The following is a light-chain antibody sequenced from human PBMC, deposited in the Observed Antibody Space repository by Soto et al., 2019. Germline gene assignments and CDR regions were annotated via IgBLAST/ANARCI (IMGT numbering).Light chain of an antibody. CDR1: QSVYSNY. Sequence: IVLTQSPGTLSLSPGERATLSCRASQSVYSNYLAWYQQKPGQAPRLLIHDASSRSAGIPDRFSGCGSGTGFPLTTSRPEPVDFAVYYCQQYDKSPSFTFGQGTLLEIK. CDR2: DAS. CDR3: QQYDKSPSFT. V-gene: IGKV3-20*01. J-gene: IGKJ5*01.